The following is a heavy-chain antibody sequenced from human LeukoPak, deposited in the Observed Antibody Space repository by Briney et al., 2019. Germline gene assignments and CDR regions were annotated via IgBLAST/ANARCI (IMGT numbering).Heavy chain of an antibody. CDR2: ISSSSSYI. CDR3: ATDRPPQDNTGFLDH. CDR1: GFTFSSYS. D-gene: IGHD5-12*01. V-gene: IGHV3-21*01. J-gene: IGHJ4*02. Sequence: GGSLRLSCAASGFTFSSYSMNWVRQAPGKGLEWVSSISSSSSYIYYADSVKGRFTISRDNAKNSLYLQMHNLRVEDTAVYYCATDRPPQDNTGFLDHWGQGSLVTVSS.